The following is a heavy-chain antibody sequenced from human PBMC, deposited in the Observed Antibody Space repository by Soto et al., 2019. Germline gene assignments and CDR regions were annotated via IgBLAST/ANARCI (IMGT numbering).Heavy chain of an antibody. J-gene: IGHJ4*02. V-gene: IGHV3-30-3*01. CDR2: ISYDGSNK. Sequence: QVQLVESGGGVVQPGRSLRLSCAASGFTFSSYAMHWVRQAPGKGLEWVAVISYDGSNKYYADSVKGRFTISRDNSKNTLYLQMNSLSAEDTAVYYFARDDAYRILLTTFDYWGQGTLITVSS. D-gene: IGHD3-9*01. CDR1: GFTFSSYA. CDR3: ARDDAYRILLTTFDY.